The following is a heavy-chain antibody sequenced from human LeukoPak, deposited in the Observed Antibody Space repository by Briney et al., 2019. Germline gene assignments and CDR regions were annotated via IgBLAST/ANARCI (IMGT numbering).Heavy chain of an antibody. CDR2: IIPIFGTS. V-gene: IGHV1-69*05. Sequence: ASVKVSCKASGGSFNAYAISWVRLAPGQGLEWMGGIIPIFGTSNYAQKLQGRVTITTDESTSTAYMELSSLRSEDTAVYYCARAPHPIVANRGVYWFDPWGQGTLVTVSS. J-gene: IGHJ5*02. D-gene: IGHD5-12*01. CDR3: ARAPHPIVANRGVYWFDP. CDR1: GGSFNAYA.